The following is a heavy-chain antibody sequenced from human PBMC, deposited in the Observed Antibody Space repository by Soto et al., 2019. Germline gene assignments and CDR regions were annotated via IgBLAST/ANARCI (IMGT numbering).Heavy chain of an antibody. CDR1: GGSISSGGYY. J-gene: IGHJ6*02. D-gene: IGHD4-17*01. CDR2: IYYSGST. Sequence: TLSLTCTVSGGSISSGGYYWSWIRQHPGKGLEWIGYIYYSGSTYYNPSLKSRVTISVDTSKNQFSLKLSSVTAADTAVYYCARDTLGGAVTTTYYYYGMDVWGQGTTVTVSS. V-gene: IGHV4-31*03. CDR3: ARDTLGGAVTTTYYYYGMDV.